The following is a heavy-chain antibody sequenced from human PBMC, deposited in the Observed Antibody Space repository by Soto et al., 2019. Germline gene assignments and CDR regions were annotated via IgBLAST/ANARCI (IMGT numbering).Heavy chain of an antibody. CDR3: AREGRGKKAGYNGLVSLGY. Sequence: GXSVKVSCKVSGSRFSNYVISWVRQAPVHGLEWLGRIIPIFNSTKYAQSFQGRVTITADKSTSTASLELSSLRSDDTAVYYCAREGRGKKAGYNGLVSLGYWGQGTLVTVSS. J-gene: IGHJ4*02. V-gene: IGHV1-69*06. CDR2: IIPIFNST. D-gene: IGHD2-2*02. CDR1: GSRFSNYV.